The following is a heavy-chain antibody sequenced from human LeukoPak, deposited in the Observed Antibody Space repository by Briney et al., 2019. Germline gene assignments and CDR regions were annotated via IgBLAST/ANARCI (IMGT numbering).Heavy chain of an antibody. V-gene: IGHV5-51*01. CDR2: IYPGDSDT. D-gene: IGHD3-22*01. Sequence: GESLKISCKGSGYSFTSYWIGWVRQMPGKGLEWMGIIYPGDSDTRYSPSFQGQVTISADKSISTAYLQWSSLKASDTAMYYCATYDSSGYSLLSAVDIWGQGTMVTVSS. CDR1: GYSFTSYW. J-gene: IGHJ3*02. CDR3: ATYDSSGYSLLSAVDI.